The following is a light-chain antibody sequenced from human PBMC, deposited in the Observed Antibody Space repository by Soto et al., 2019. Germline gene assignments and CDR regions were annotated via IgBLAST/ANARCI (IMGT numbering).Light chain of an antibody. V-gene: IGLV2-11*01. J-gene: IGLJ1*01. CDR3: CSYGGSFYV. Sequence: QSALTQPRSVSGSPGQSVTISCTGTSSDVGGYNYVSWYQQHPGKAPKLIIFDVSKRPSGVPDRFSGSKSGSTASLTISGLQAEDDADYYCCSYGGSFYVVGTGTKLTVL. CDR1: SSDVGGYNY. CDR2: DVS.